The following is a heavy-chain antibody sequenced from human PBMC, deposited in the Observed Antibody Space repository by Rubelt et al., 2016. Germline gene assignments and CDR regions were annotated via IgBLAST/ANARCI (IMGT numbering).Heavy chain of an antibody. J-gene: IGHJ4*02. V-gene: IGHV3-23*01. D-gene: IGHD3-22*01. CDR1: GCTFSTSD. CDR3: AKVYYGTSGDYRYYFDY. Sequence: EVHLLDSGGGVVQPGGSLRLSCAASGCTFSTSDMTWVRQAPGKGLEWVSVISGSGGDTYYADSDQGRFTISRDNSKKTLYMQMNSLRAEDTAVYYCAKVYYGTSGDYRYYFDYWGQGTLVTVSS. CDR2: ISGSGGDT.